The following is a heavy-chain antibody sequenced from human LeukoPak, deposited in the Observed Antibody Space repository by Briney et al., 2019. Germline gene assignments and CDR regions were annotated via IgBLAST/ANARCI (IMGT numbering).Heavy chain of an antibody. V-gene: IGHV5-51*01. J-gene: IGHJ4*02. D-gene: IGHD3-3*01. CDR2: IYPGDSDT. Sequence: AGASLQISCQGSGYTFSSYWIGWVRQLPGKGLEWMGIIYPGDSDTRYSPSLQGQVTISVDTSIGTAYLQWSSLKASDTAIYYCARQNDFRLDYWGQGTLVTVSS. CDR1: GYTFSSYW. CDR3: ARQNDFRLDY.